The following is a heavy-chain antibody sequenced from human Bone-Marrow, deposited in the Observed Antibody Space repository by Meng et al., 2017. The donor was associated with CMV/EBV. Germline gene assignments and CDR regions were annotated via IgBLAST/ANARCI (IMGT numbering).Heavy chain of an antibody. V-gene: IGHV3-48*03. CDR2: ISSSGATI. D-gene: IGHD2-2*01. CDR3: ATIGCSATSCYSRDVQSYYYGLDV. Sequence: GESLKISCAASGFTFSSYEMNWVRQAPGKGLEWVSYISSSGATIYYADSVRGRFTISRDNAKKSLYLEMNSLRAEDTAVYYCATIGCSATSCYSRDVQSYYYGLDVWGQGTTVTVSS. CDR1: GFTFSSYE. J-gene: IGHJ6*02.